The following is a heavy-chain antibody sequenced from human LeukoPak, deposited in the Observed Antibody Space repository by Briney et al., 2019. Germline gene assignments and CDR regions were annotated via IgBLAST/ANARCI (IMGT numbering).Heavy chain of an antibody. CDR3: ARALVAGVTLNALDI. CDR2: IQYDGSTT. Sequence: GSLSLSCAAPGFSFSSYWMHWVRQAPGKGLVWVARIQYDGSTTNYADSVKGRFTISRDNAKKTPYVQMNSLRAEDTAVYYCARALVAGVTLNALDIWGQGTMVTVSS. CDR1: GFSFSSYW. J-gene: IGHJ3*02. V-gene: IGHV3-74*01. D-gene: IGHD2-15*01.